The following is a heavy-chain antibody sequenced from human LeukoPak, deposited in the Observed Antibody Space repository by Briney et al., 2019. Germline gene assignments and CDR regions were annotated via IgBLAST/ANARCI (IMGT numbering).Heavy chain of an antibody. CDR3: AREWPAKVGAHNDAFDI. CDR1: GFTVSSNY. Sequence: PGGSLRLSCAASGFTVSSNYMSWVRQAPGKGLEWVSVIYSGGSTHYADSVKGRFTISRDNSKNTLYLQMNSLRAEDTAVYYCAREWPAKVGAHNDAFDIWGQGTMVTVSS. D-gene: IGHD1-26*01. V-gene: IGHV3-66*02. J-gene: IGHJ3*02. CDR2: IYSGGST.